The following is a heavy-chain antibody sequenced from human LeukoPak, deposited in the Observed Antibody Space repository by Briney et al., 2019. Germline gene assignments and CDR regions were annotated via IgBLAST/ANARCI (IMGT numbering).Heavy chain of an antibody. CDR2: IYSGGST. CDR3: ARRLNYYDSSGYSVLFDY. V-gene: IGHV3-66*01. CDR1: GFTVSSNY. Sequence: GGSLRLSCAASGFTVSSNYMSWVRQAPGKGLEWVSVIYSGGSTYYADSVKGRFTISRDNSKNTLYLQRNSLRAEDTAVYYCARRLNYYDSSGYSVLFDYWGQGTLVTVSS. J-gene: IGHJ4*02. D-gene: IGHD3-22*01.